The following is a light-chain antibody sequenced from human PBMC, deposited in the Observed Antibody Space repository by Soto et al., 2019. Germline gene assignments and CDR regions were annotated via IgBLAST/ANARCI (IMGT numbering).Light chain of an antibody. Sequence: QSVLTQPASVSGSPGQSVTISCTRGTSDVGSYILVSWYQQHPGKAPKLIIYEGGKRPSGVSNRFSGSKSGNTASLTISGLQAEDEADHYCCSYAGSSTFYVFGTGTKVTVL. V-gene: IGLV2-23*01. CDR3: CSYAGSSTFYV. J-gene: IGLJ1*01. CDR2: EGG. CDR1: TSDVGSYIL.